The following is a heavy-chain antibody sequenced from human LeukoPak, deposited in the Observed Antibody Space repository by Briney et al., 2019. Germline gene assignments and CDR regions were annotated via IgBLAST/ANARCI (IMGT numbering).Heavy chain of an antibody. J-gene: IGHJ6*02. CDR2: ISGSVGST. Sequence: GGSLRLSCAASGFTFSSYAMSWVRQAPGKGLEWVSAISGSVGSTYYADSVKGRFTISRDNSKNTLYLQMNSLRAEETAVYYCAKDRSVVAAVYYYYGMDVWGQGTTVTVSS. V-gene: IGHV3-23*01. CDR1: GFTFSSYA. D-gene: IGHD2-15*01. CDR3: AKDRSVVAAVYYYYGMDV.